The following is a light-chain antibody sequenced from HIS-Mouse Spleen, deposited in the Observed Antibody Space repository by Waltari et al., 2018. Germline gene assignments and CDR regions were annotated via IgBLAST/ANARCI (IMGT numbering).Light chain of an antibody. Sequence: SYELTQPPSVSVSPGQTASITCSGDKLGDKYACWYPQKPGQYPVLVIYQDSKRHSGIPERFSGSNSGNTATLTISGTQAMDEADYYCQAWDSSTVVFGGGTKLTVL. CDR1: KLGDKY. V-gene: IGLV3-1*01. J-gene: IGLJ2*01. CDR2: QDS. CDR3: QAWDSSTVV.